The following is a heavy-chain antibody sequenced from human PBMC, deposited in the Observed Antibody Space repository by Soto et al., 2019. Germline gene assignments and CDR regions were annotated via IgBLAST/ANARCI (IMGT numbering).Heavy chain of an antibody. CDR1: GGSFSGYY. V-gene: IGHV4-34*01. CDR2: INHSGST. J-gene: IGHJ4*02. CDR3: ARVGYVSDY. Sequence: LSLTCAVYGGSFSGYYWSWIRQPPGKGLEWIGEINHSGSTNYNPSLKSRVTISVDTSKNQFSLKLSSVTAADTAVYYCARVGYVSDYWGQGTLVTVSS. D-gene: IGHD3-16*01.